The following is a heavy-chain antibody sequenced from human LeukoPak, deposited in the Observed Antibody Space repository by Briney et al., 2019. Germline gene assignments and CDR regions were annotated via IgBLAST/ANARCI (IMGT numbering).Heavy chain of an antibody. J-gene: IGHJ5*02. CDR1: GGSFSGYY. CDR2: INHSGST. D-gene: IGHD5-18*01. V-gene: IGHV4-34*01. CDR3: ARGSRGGYSYGLNWFDP. Sequence: TSETLSLTCAVYGGSFSGYYWSWIRQPPGKGLEWIGEINHSGSTNYNPSLKSRVTISVDTSKNQFSLKLSSVTAADTAVYHCARGSRGGYSYGLNWFDPWGQGTLVTVSS.